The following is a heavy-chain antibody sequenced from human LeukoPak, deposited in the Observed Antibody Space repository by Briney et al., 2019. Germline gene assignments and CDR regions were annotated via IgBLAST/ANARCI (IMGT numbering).Heavy chain of an antibody. Sequence: GGSLRLSCAASGFTFSSYAMSWVRQAPGKGLGWVSAISGRGGNTYYADSAKGRFTISRDNSKNTLYLQMNSLRAEDTAVYYCAKSSLRFLEWLFPFDYWGQGTLVTVSS. CDR3: AKSSLRFLEWLFPFDY. CDR2: ISGRGGNT. CDR1: GFTFSSYA. D-gene: IGHD3-3*01. V-gene: IGHV3-23*01. J-gene: IGHJ4*02.